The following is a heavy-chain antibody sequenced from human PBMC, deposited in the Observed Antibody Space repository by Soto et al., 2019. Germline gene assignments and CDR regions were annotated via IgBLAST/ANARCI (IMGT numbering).Heavy chain of an antibody. CDR1: GYSFTSYW. Sequence: GESLKISCKGSGYSFTSYWIGWVRQMPGKGLEWMGIIYPGDSDTRYSPSFQGQVTISADKSISTAYLQWSRLKASDTAMYYCARQSLVGMVRGVKASYYYGMDVWGQGTTVTVSS. CDR2: IYPGDSDT. CDR3: ARQSLVGMVRGVKASYYYGMDV. J-gene: IGHJ6*02. V-gene: IGHV5-51*01. D-gene: IGHD3-10*01.